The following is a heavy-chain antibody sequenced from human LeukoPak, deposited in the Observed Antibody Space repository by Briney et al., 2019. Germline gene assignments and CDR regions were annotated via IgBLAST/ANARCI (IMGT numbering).Heavy chain of an antibody. CDR2: ISSSSSYI. CDR3: ATYTHWVAGDV. Sequence: PGGSLRLSCAASGFTFSSYSMNWVRQAPGKGLEWVSSISSSSSYIYYADSVKGRFTISRDNARNSLYLQMSSLRPEDTAVYYCATYTHWVAGDVWGQGTTVTVSS. V-gene: IGHV3-21*01. J-gene: IGHJ6*02. D-gene: IGHD3-16*01. CDR1: GFTFSSYS.